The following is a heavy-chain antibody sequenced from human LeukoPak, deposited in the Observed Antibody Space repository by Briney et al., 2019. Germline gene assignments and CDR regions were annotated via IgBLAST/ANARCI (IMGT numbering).Heavy chain of an antibody. CDR2: IYYSGST. Sequence: PSETLSLTCTVSGGSVSSGTYYWSWLRQPPGKGLEWIGYIYYSGSTNYHPSLKSRVTISVDTSKNQCSLKLSSVTTAETAVYYCTRSTNLEAFDIWGQGTMVTVSS. J-gene: IGHJ3*02. CDR1: GGSVSSGTYY. CDR3: TRSTNLEAFDI. V-gene: IGHV4-61*01. D-gene: IGHD2-8*01.